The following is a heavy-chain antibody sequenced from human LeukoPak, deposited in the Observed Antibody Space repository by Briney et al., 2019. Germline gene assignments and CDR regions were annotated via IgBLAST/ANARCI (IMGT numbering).Heavy chain of an antibody. V-gene: IGHV4-59*12. J-gene: IGHJ6*02. D-gene: IGHD3-3*01. CDR3: ARDSRYFWSGYGMDV. Sequence: SETLSLTCTVSGGFISSYYWSWIRQPPGKGLEWIGYIYYSGSTNYNPSLKSRVTISVDTSKNQFSLKLGSVTAADTAVYYCARDSRYFWSGYGMDVWGQGTTVTVSS. CDR2: IYYSGST. CDR1: GGFISSYY.